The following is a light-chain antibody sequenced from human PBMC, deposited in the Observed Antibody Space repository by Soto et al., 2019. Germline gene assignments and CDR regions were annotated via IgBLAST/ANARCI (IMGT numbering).Light chain of an antibody. Sequence: TQSPSSLSASVGDRVTLSCRASQSIHTSLAWYQQKSGKPPRLVIYDSTLRANGVPDRFGGSRSGTEFTLTINSLEPEDLAVYYCQQRNVWPPITVGQGTRLEIK. J-gene: IGKJ5*01. CDR2: DST. V-gene: IGKV3-11*01. CDR3: QQRNVWPPIT. CDR1: QSIHTS.